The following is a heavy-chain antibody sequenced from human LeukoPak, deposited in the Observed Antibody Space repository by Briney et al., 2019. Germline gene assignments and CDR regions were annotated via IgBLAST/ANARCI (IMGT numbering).Heavy chain of an antibody. D-gene: IGHD3-22*01. CDR2: ISGSGGST. V-gene: IGHV3-23*01. CDR1: GFTFSSYA. Sequence: HPGGSLRLSCAASGFTFSSYAMSWVRQAPGKGLEWVSAISGSGGSTYYADSVKGRFTISRDNSKNTLYLQMNSLRAEDTAVYYCARDSSYYYDSSALKYWGQGTLVTVSS. J-gene: IGHJ4*02. CDR3: ARDSSYYYDSSALKY.